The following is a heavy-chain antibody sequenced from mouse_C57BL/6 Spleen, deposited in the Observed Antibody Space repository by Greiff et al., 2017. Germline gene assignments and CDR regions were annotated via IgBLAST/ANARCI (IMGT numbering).Heavy chain of an antibody. V-gene: IGHV5-17*01. D-gene: IGHD1-1*01. CDR1: GFTFSDYG. Sequence: EVKLVESGGGLVKPGGSLKLSCAASGFTFSDYGMHWVSQAPEKGLEWVAYISSGSSTIYYADTVKGRFTISRDNAKNTLFLQMTSLRSEDTAMYYCAKDYYGSSYGAMDYWGQGTSVTVSS. J-gene: IGHJ4*01. CDR2: ISSGSSTI. CDR3: AKDYYGSSYGAMDY.